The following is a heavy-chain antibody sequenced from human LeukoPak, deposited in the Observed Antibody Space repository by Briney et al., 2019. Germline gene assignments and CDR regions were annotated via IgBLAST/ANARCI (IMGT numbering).Heavy chain of an antibody. Sequence: GGSLRLSCAASGFTFGSYSMNWVRQAPGKGLEWVSYISSSTIWYADSVEGRFTISRDNAKTSLYLQMNSLRAEDTAIYYCARDHMYAFDYWGQGTLVTVSS. V-gene: IGHV3-48*01. J-gene: IGHJ4*02. CDR1: GFTFGSYS. D-gene: IGHD2-8*01. CDR3: ARDHMYAFDY. CDR2: ISSSTI.